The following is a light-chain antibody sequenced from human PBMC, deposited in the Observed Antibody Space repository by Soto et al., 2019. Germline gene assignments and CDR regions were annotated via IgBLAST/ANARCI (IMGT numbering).Light chain of an antibody. J-gene: IGLJ1*01. CDR3: GSYSTSSSFYV. Sequence: QSALTQPASVSGSPGQSITISCIGTGSDVGGFNFVSWYQKHPGKAPKLMIYEVSNRPSGISNRFSGSKSGSTAALTISGLQGEDEADYYCGSYSTSSSFYVFGTGTKVTVL. CDR2: EVS. CDR1: GSDVGGFNF. V-gene: IGLV2-14*01.